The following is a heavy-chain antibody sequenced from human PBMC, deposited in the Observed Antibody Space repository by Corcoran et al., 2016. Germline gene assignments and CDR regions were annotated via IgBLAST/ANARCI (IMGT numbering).Heavy chain of an antibody. Sequence: QLQLQESGPGLVKPSETLSLTCTVSGGSISSSSYYWGWIRQPPGKGLEWIGSIYYSGSTYYNPSLKSRVTISVDTSKNQFSLKLSSVTAADPAVYYCARVPGYYDTKGAFDIWGQGTMVTVSS. CDR2: IYYSGST. CDR1: GGSISSSSYY. D-gene: IGHD3-22*01. V-gene: IGHV4-39*07. CDR3: ARVPGYYDTKGAFDI. J-gene: IGHJ3*02.